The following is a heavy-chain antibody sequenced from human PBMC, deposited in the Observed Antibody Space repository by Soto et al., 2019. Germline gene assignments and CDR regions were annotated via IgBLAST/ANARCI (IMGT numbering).Heavy chain of an antibody. D-gene: IGHD5-18*01. CDR3: ARDSGNTYAYGNSFDP. J-gene: IGHJ5*02. Sequence: AGGSLRLSCAASGFTFSSYTMNWVRPAPRKGLEWVSSISSSGGYTYYADSVKGRFTISRNNAKDSLYLQMNSLRAEDTAVYFCARDSGNTYAYGNSFDPWGQGTLVTVSS. V-gene: IGHV3-21*06. CDR1: GFTFSSYT. CDR2: ISSSGGYT.